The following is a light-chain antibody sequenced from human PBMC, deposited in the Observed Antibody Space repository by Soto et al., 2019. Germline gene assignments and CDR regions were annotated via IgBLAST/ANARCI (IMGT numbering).Light chain of an antibody. V-gene: IGKV3-15*01. CDR2: GAS. CDR1: QSVSSN. Sequence: DIMMTQPPSTLSVSPGERATLSCGASQSVSSNLAWYQQKPGQAPRLLIYGASTRATGIPARFSGSGSGTEFTLTISSLQSEDFAIYYCQQYNNWPAITFGQGTRLEIK. J-gene: IGKJ5*01. CDR3: QQYNNWPAIT.